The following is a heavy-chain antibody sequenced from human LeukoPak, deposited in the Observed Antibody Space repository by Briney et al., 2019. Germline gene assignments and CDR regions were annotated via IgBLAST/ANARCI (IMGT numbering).Heavy chain of an antibody. Sequence: GGSLRLSCAASGFTFSSYSMNWVRQAPGKGLEWITLISYDAANREYADSVKGRFTISRDNSRNTVYLEMNNLRPEDTAVYYCATGITVTPFGWGQGTRVIVSS. CDR2: ISYDAANR. CDR1: GFTFSSYS. D-gene: IGHD4-17*01. J-gene: IGHJ4*02. V-gene: IGHV3-30*03. CDR3: ATGITVTPFG.